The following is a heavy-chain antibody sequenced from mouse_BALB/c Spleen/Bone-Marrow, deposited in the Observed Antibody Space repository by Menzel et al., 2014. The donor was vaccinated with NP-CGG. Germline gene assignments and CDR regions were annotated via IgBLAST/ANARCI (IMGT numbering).Heavy chain of an antibody. J-gene: IGHJ2*01. V-gene: IGHV1-69*02. D-gene: IGHD2-4*01. CDR3: TRTYDYDEGGFDY. CDR2: IYPSDSYT. CDR1: GYTFTSYW. Sequence: VQLVESGAELVRPGASVKLSCKASGYTFTSYWINWVKQRPGQGLEWIGNIYPSDSYTNYNQKFKDKATLTVDKSSSTAYIQLSSPTSEDSAVYYCTRTYDYDEGGFDYWGQGTTLTVSS.